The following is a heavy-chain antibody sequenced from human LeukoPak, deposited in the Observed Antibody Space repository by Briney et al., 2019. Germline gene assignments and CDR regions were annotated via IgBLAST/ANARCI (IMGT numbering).Heavy chain of an antibody. Sequence: SETLSLTCTVSGGSISSHYWSWIRQPAWKGLEWIGRIYTSGSTNYNPSLKSRVTILVDTSKNQFSLKLSSVTAADTAVYYCARDYYASGGDWFDPWGQGTLVTVSS. D-gene: IGHD3-10*01. V-gene: IGHV4-4*07. CDR2: IYTSGST. J-gene: IGHJ5*02. CDR1: GGSISSHY. CDR3: ARDYYASGGDWFDP.